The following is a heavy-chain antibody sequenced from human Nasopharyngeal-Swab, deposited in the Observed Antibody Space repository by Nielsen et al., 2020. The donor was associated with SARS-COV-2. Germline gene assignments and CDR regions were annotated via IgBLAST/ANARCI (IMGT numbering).Heavy chain of an antibody. Sequence: GESLKISCAASGFIFSASAMHWVRQASGEGLEWVGRIGDKDHNYATTYAASVQGRFTISRDDSKNTVFLQMDSLKTEDSALYYCTTDFYFDYWGQGTLVTVSS. V-gene: IGHV3-73*01. CDR1: GFIFSASA. J-gene: IGHJ4*02. CDR3: TTDFYFDY. CDR2: IGDKDHNYAT.